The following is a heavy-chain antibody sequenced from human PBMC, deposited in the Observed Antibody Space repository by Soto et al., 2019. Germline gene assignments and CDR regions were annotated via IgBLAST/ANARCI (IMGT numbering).Heavy chain of an antibody. Sequence: PSETLSLTCTVSGGSISSYYWSWIRRPPGKGLEWIGYIYYSGSTNYNPSLKSRVTISVDTSKNQFSLKLSSVTAADTAVYYCARAGLYYYDSSGYHDAFDIWGQGTMVTV. CDR1: GGSISSYY. CDR2: IYYSGST. J-gene: IGHJ3*02. V-gene: IGHV4-59*01. D-gene: IGHD3-22*01. CDR3: ARAGLYYYDSSGYHDAFDI.